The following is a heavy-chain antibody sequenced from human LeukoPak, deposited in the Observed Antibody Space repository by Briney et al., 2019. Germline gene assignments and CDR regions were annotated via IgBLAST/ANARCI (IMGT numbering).Heavy chain of an antibody. V-gene: IGHV4-39*02. CDR1: GGSVSSGSYY. CDR3: ATPKL. CDR2: IYYSGST. J-gene: IGHJ4*02. Sequence: SETLSLTCTVSGGSVSSGSYYWSWIRQPPGKGLEWIGSIYYSGSTYYNPSLKSRVTISVDTSDKHFSLKLTTVTAADTAVYYCATPKLWGQGTLVTASS.